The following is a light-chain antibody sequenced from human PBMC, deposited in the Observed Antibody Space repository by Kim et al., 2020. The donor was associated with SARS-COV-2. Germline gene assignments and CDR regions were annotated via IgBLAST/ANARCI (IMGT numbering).Light chain of an antibody. V-gene: IGKV1-27*01. CDR3: QKYNGALPFT. CDR2: AAS. Sequence: AIGDRVTVTCRASQGISDYLAWYQQKPGKVPKLLIYAASTLQSGVPSRFSGSGSGTDFTLTISSLQPEDVATYYCQKYNGALPFTFGPGTKVDIK. CDR1: QGISDY. J-gene: IGKJ3*01.